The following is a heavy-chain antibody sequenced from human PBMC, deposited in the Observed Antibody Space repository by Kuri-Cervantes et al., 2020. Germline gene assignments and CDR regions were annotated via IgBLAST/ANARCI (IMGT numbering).Heavy chain of an antibody. CDR3: GRRPTGSSADF. CDR2: IYYSGSS. J-gene: IGHJ4*02. CDR1: GGSMNSSSSY. V-gene: IGHV4-39*01. D-gene: IGHD6-6*01. Sequence: SETLSHTCTVSGGSMNSSSSYWDWIRQPPGKGLEWYGIIYYSGSSFYNPSLKIRVAISVDTSENQFSLRLRSVTAADTAFYYCGRRPTGSSADFWGQGTLVTVSS.